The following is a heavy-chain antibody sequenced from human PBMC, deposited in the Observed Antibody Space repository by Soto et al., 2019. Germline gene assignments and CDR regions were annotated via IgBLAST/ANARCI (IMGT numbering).Heavy chain of an antibody. CDR1: GGSISSYY. D-gene: IGHD2-8*01. V-gene: IGHV4-59*01. CDR2: IYYSGST. Sequence: SETLSLTCTVSGGSISSYYWSWIRQPPGKGLEWIGYIYYSGSTNYNPSLKSRVTISVDTSKNQFSLKLSSVTAADTAVYYCARTKIDYFDYWGQGTLVTVSS. J-gene: IGHJ4*02. CDR3: ARTKIDYFDY.